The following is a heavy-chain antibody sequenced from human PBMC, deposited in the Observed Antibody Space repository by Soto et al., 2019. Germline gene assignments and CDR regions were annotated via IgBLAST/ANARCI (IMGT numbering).Heavy chain of an antibody. D-gene: IGHD6-19*01. CDR3: VKDGSSGWPYYYGLDV. CDR1: EFTFSSYG. V-gene: IGHV3-30*18. CDR2: ISYDGRNK. J-gene: IGHJ6*02. Sequence: QLQLVESGGGGVQPGRSLRLSCAASEFTFSSYGIHWVRQAPGKGLEWVAVISYDGRNKYYADSVKGRFAISRDNSRNTLYLQMSSLRAEDTAVYYCVKDGSSGWPYYYGLDVWGQWTTVTVSS.